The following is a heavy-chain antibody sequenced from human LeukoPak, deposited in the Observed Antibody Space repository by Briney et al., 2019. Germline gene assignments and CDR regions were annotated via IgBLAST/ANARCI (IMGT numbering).Heavy chain of an antibody. D-gene: IGHD1-26*01. J-gene: IGHJ5*02. V-gene: IGHV6-1*01. CDR2: TYYRSKWYN. CDR1: GDSVSSNSAA. Sequence: SGPTLVKPSQTLSLTCAISGDSVSSNSAAWTWIRQSPSRGLEWLGRTYYRSKWYNDYAVSVKSRITINPDTSKNQFSLQLNSVTPEDTAVYYCAREIVGATWIWFDPWGQGTLVTVSS. CDR3: AREIVGATWIWFDP.